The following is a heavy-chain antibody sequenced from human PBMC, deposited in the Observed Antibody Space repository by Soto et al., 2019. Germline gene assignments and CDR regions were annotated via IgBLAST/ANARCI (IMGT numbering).Heavy chain of an antibody. V-gene: IGHV4-31*03. CDR1: GGSISNGAYH. CDR2: IYYSGST. CDR3: TTIIPKGKWELGP. Sequence: SETLSLTCTVSGGSISNGAYHWSWIRQHPGKGLEWIGYIYYSGSTYYNPSLKSRVIVSVDTSKNQFSLKLSSVTAADTAVYYCTTIIPKGKWELGPWGQGTLVTVSS. J-gene: IGHJ5*02. D-gene: IGHD1-26*01.